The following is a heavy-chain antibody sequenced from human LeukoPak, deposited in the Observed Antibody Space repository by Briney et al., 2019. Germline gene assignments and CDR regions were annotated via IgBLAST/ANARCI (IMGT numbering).Heavy chain of an antibody. V-gene: IGHV3-30*04. Sequence: PGGSLRLSCAASGFTFSSYAMHWVRQAPGKGLEWVAVISYDGSNKYYADSVKGRFTISRDNSKNTLYLQMNSLRAEDTAVYYCARDKAHRYYYYYMDVWGKGTTVTVSS. J-gene: IGHJ6*03. CDR3: ARDKAHRYYYYYMDV. CDR2: ISYDGSNK. CDR1: GFTFSSYA.